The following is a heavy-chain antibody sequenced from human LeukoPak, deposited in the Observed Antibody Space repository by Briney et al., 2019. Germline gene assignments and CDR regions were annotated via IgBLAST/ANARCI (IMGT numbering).Heavy chain of an antibody. CDR3: AREQGVVPAARPYMSSSWYVNWFDP. D-gene: IGHD2-2*01. V-gene: IGHV4-34*01. Sequence: PSETLSLTCAVYGGSFSGYYWSWIRQPPGKGLEWIGEINHSGSTNYNPSLKSRVTISVDTSKNQFSLKLSSVTAADTAVYYCAREQGVVPAARPYMSSSWYVNWFDPWGQGTLVTVSS. CDR1: GGSFSGYY. CDR2: INHSGST. J-gene: IGHJ5*02.